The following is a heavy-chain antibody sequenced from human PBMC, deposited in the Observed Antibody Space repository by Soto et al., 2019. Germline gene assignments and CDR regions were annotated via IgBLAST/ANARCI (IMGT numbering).Heavy chain of an antibody. D-gene: IGHD6-19*01. Sequence: QVQLVQSGAEVKKPGASVKVSCKASGYTFTGYYMHWVRQAPGQGLEWMGWINPNSGGTNYAQKFQGRVTMTRDTSISTAYMELSRLRSDDTAVYYGAREDAYSSGWSAKGCGMDVWGQGTMVTVSS. J-gene: IGHJ6*02. CDR1: GYTFTGYY. CDR3: AREDAYSSGWSAKGCGMDV. CDR2: INPNSGGT. V-gene: IGHV1-2*02.